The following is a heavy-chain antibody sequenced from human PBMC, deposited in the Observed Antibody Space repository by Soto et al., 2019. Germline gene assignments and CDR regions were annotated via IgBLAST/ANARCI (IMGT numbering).Heavy chain of an antibody. CDR3: AHVYGGYAYFDY. J-gene: IGHJ4*02. D-gene: IGHD5-12*01. Sequence: QITLKESGPTLVKPTQPLTLTCTFSGFSLSTSGVGVGWIRQPPGKALEWLALIYWDDDKRYSPSLKSRLTITKDTSNNQVVLTMTNMDPVDTATYYCAHVYGGYAYFDYWGQGTRVTVSS. CDR1: GFSLSTSGVG. CDR2: IYWDDDK. V-gene: IGHV2-5*02.